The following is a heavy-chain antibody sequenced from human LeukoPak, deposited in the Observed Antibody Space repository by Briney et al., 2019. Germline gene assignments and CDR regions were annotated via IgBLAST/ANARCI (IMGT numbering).Heavy chain of an antibody. CDR3: ARAFSSITIIDLFDY. Sequence: SETLSLTCTVSGGSISSYYWGWIRQPPGKGLEWIGSIYYSGSTYYNPSLKSRVTISVDTSKNQFSLKLSSVTAADTAVYYCARAFSSITIIDLFDYWGQGTLVTVSS. CDR2: IYYSGST. V-gene: IGHV4-39*01. J-gene: IGHJ4*02. D-gene: IGHD3-3*01. CDR1: GGSISSYY.